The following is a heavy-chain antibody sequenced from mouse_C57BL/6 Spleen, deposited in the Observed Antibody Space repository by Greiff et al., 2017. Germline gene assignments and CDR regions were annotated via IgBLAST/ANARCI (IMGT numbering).Heavy chain of an antibody. Sequence: VQLQQSGPELVKPGASVKISCKASGYTFTDYYMNWVKQSHGKSLEWIGDINPNNGGTSYNQKFKGKATLTVDKSSSTAYMELRSLTSEDSAVXYCARPYYGNYSYWYFDVWGTGTTVTVSS. CDR3: ARPYYGNYSYWYFDV. CDR2: INPNNGGT. V-gene: IGHV1-26*01. CDR1: GYTFTDYY. D-gene: IGHD2-10*01. J-gene: IGHJ1*03.